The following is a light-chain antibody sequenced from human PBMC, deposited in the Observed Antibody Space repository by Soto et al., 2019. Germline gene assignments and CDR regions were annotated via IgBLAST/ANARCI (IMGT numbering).Light chain of an antibody. CDR1: QSVSRD. CDR3: QQRAGSST. J-gene: IGKJ5*01. Sequence: EIVLTQSPATLSVSPGERATLSCRASQSVSRDLAWYQQKPGQAPRLLIYAASSRATGSPDRFSGGGSGTDFTLTLNSLEPEDFAVYYCQQRAGSSTFGQGTRLEIK. CDR2: AAS. V-gene: IGKV3-11*01.